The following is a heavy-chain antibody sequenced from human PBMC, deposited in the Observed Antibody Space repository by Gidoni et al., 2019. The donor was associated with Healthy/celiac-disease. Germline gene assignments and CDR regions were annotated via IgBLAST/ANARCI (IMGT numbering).Heavy chain of an antibody. Sequence: QVQLVQSGAEVKKPGSSVKVSCKASGGTFNNYAITWVRQAPGQGLEWMGGIIPIFGTANYAQKFQGRVTITADESTSTAYMELSSLRSEDTAVYYCARVETLDYGGNQDAFDIWGQGTMVTVSS. J-gene: IGHJ3*02. D-gene: IGHD4-17*01. CDR3: ARVETLDYGGNQDAFDI. V-gene: IGHV1-69*01. CDR2: IIPIFGTA. CDR1: GGTFNNYA.